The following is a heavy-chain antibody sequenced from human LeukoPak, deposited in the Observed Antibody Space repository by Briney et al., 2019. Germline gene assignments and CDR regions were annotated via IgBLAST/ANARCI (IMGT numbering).Heavy chain of an antibody. J-gene: IGHJ4*02. Sequence: GESLKISCKGSGYSFTSSWIGWVRQMPGKGLEWMGIINPRDSKTRYSPSFQGQVTISADKSISTAYLQWSSLKAADTGMYYCARPTYGAADYWGRGTLVTVSS. CDR3: ARPTYGAADY. D-gene: IGHD4/OR15-4a*01. V-gene: IGHV5-51*01. CDR2: INPRDSKT. CDR1: GYSFTSSW.